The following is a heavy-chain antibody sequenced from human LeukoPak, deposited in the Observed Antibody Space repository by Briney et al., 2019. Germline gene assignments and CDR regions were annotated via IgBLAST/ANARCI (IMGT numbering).Heavy chain of an antibody. CDR2: ISAYNGNT. Sequence: ASVKVSCKASGYTFTSYGISWVRQAPGQGLEWMGWISAYNGNTNYAQKLQGRVTMTTDTSTSTAYMELRSLRSDDTAVYYCARIYSNYEGRAQGTYTFRGYYMDVWGKGTTVTVSS. CDR1: GYTFTSYG. CDR3: ARIYSNYEGRAQGTYTFRGYYMDV. V-gene: IGHV1-18*01. D-gene: IGHD4-11*01. J-gene: IGHJ6*03.